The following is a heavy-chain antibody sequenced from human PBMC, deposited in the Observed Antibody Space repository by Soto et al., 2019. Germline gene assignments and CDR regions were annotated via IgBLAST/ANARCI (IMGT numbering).Heavy chain of an antibody. CDR3: ARGRRDVEISYY. CDR1: GGSISSGGYY. J-gene: IGHJ4*02. Sequence: SETLSLTCTVSGGSISSGGYYWSWIRQHPGKGLEWIGYIYYSGSTYYNPSLKSRVTISVDTSKNQFSLKLSSVTAADTAVYYCARGRRDVEISYYWGQGTLVTVSS. CDR2: IYYSGST. D-gene: IGHD3-16*01. V-gene: IGHV4-31*03.